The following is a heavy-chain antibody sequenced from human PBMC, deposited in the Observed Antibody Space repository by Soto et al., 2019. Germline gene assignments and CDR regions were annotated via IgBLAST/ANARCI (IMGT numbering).Heavy chain of an antibody. Sequence: ASVKVSCKVSGYTLTELSMHWVRQAPGKGLEWMGGFDPEDGETIYAQKFQGRVTMTEDTSTDTAYMELSSLRSEDTAVYYCATVPYCGGDCYLDYWGQGTLVTVSS. CDR3: ATVPYCGGDCYLDY. D-gene: IGHD2-21*02. J-gene: IGHJ4*02. V-gene: IGHV1-24*01. CDR1: GYTLTELS. CDR2: FDPEDGET.